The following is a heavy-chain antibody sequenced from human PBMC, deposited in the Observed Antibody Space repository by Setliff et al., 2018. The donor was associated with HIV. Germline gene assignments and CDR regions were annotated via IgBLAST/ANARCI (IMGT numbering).Heavy chain of an antibody. D-gene: IGHD3-3*01. V-gene: IGHV3-7*01. CDR2: IKEGGSEK. CDR3: ARDRASVRDTIFGGAQYYYYMDV. Sequence: PGGSLRLSCAASGFTFSDYWMSWVRQAPGKGLEWVASIKEGGSEKYYVASVKGRFTMSRDNAKNSLYLQMNSLRADDTAVYYCARDRASVRDTIFGGAQYYYYMDVGGKGTTVTVSS. CDR1: GFTFSDYW. J-gene: IGHJ6*03.